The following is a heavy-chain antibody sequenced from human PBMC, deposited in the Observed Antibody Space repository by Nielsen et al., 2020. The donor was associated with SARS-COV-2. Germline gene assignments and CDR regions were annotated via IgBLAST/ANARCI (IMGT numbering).Heavy chain of an antibody. Sequence: SETLSLTCTVSGGSISSYYWSWIRQPPGKGLGWIGYIYYSGSTNYNPSLKSRVTISVDTSKNQFSLKLSSVTAADTAVYYCARVGSSGYFRHYFDYWGQGTLVTVSS. D-gene: IGHD3-22*01. CDR3: ARVGSSGYFRHYFDY. J-gene: IGHJ4*02. V-gene: IGHV4-59*01. CDR1: GGSISSYY. CDR2: IYYSGST.